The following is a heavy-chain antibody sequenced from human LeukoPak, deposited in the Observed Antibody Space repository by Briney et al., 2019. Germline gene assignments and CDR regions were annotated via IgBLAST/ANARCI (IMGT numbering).Heavy chain of an antibody. J-gene: IGHJ4*02. Sequence: GSLRLSCAASGFTFSSYDMHWVRQAKGKGLEWVSAIGTAGDTYYPGSVKGRFTISRENAKNSLYLQMNSLRAGDTAVYYCARVSGSGSSDYWGQGTLVTVSS. CDR2: IGTAGDT. D-gene: IGHD3-10*01. CDR1: GFTFSSYD. CDR3: ARVSGSGSSDY. V-gene: IGHV3-13*01.